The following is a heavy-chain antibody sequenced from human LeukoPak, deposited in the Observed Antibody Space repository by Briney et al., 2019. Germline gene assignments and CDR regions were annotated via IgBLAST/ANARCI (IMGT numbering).Heavy chain of an antibody. CDR3: ARGRIAAAGRSSNWFDP. D-gene: IGHD6-13*01. V-gene: IGHV4-34*01. J-gene: IGHJ5*02. Sequence: SETLSLTCAVYGVSFSGYYWSWIRQPPGKGLEWVGEINHSGSTNYYPSLKSRVTISGDTAKNQFSLKLSSVTAADTAVYYCARGRIAAAGRSSNWFDPWGQGTLVTVSS. CDR1: GVSFSGYY. CDR2: INHSGST.